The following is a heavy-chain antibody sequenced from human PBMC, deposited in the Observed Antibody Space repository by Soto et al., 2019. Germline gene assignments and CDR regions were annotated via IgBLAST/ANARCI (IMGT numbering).Heavy chain of an antibody. J-gene: IGHJ4*02. Sequence: QVQLVQSGAEVKKPGSSVKVSCKASGGTFSSYTISWVRQAPGQGLEWMGRIIPILGIANYAQKFQGRVTITADKATSKAYMELSSLRSEDTAVYYCARGGTTVTTFYDYWGQGTLGTVSS. D-gene: IGHD4-17*01. CDR3: ARGGTTVTTFYDY. V-gene: IGHV1-69*02. CDR2: IIPILGIA. CDR1: GGTFSSYT.